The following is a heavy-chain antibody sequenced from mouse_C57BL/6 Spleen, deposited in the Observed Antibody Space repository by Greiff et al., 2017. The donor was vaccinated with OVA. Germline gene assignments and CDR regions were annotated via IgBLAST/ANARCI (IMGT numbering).Heavy chain of an antibody. CDR1: GFTFSDYG. J-gene: IGHJ2*01. CDR2: ISSGSSTI. Sequence: VQGVESGGGLVKPGGSLKLSCAASGFTFSDYGMHWVRQAPEKGLEWVAYISSGSSTIYYADTVKGRFTISRDNAKNTLFLQMTSLRSEDTAMYYCAREDYYGSFDYWGQGTTLTVSS. D-gene: IGHD1-1*01. CDR3: AREDYYGSFDY. V-gene: IGHV5-17*01.